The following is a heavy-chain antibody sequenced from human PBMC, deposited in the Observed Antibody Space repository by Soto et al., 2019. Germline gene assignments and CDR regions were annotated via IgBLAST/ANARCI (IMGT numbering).Heavy chain of an antibody. V-gene: IGHV3-30-3*01. D-gene: IGHD5-18*01. J-gene: IGHJ3*02. CDR1: GFAFGLYA. Sequence: QVQLVESGGGVFQPGRSLGLSCAPSGFAFGLYAIHWVRQAPGKGLEWVAVVSYDGSNKYYADSVKGRFTISRDNSKNTLSLQMNALKFDDTAVYYCARDPNPLSYGWTFDIWGTGTMVTVSS. CDR3: ARDPNPLSYGWTFDI. CDR2: VSYDGSNK.